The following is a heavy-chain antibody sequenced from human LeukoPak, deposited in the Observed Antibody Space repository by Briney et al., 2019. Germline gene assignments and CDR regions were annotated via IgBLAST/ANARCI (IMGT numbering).Heavy chain of an antibody. D-gene: IGHD5-18*01. V-gene: IGHV3-23*01. J-gene: IGHJ4*02. CDR2: ISPSGDIT. Sequence: GGSLRLSCAASGFTFSDYYMNWVRQAPGKGLEWVSGISPSGDITYYADSVKGRFTISRDNSKNTVYLQVNSLRAEDTAVFYCAKDRAWLQFWSWGQGTLVTVSS. CDR3: AKDRAWLQFWS. CDR1: GFTFSDYY.